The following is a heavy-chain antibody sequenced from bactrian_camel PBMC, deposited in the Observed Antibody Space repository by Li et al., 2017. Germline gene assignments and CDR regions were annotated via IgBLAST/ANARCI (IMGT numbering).Heavy chain of an antibody. Sequence: QVQLVESGGGSVQAGETLTLSCTGSGFTLDGVDMGWIRQAPGNERELVSTVSILGRTYTANSVKGRFTISRDNAKNTLYLQMNSLKSEDTALYYCASQSSGSPYWGQGTQVTVS. J-gene: IGHJ4*01. CDR3: ASQSSGSPY. V-gene: IGHV3S55*01. D-gene: IGHD3*01. CDR2: VSILGRT. CDR1: GFTLDGVD.